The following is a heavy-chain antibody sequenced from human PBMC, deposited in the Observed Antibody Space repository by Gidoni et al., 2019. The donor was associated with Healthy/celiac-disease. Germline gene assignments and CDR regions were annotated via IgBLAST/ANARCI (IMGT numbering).Heavy chain of an antibody. CDR2: IKQDGSEK. J-gene: IGHJ6*03. CDR1: GFHFSSYW. D-gene: IGHD6-13*01. Sequence: EVQLVESGGGLVQPGGSLRLSCAASGFHFSSYWMSWVRQAPGKGLEWVANIKQDGSEKYYVDSVKGRFTISRDNAKNSLYLKMNSLRAEDTAVYYCARGKEQLGLYYYYYMDVWGKGTTVTVSS. CDR3: ARGKEQLGLYYYYYMDV. V-gene: IGHV3-7*01.